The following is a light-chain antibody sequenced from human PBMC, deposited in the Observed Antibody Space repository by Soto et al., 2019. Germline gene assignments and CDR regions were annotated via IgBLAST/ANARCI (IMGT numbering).Light chain of an antibody. CDR3: QQRTNWLT. CDR1: QTVSTY. V-gene: IGKV3-11*01. J-gene: IGKJ3*01. Sequence: EIVLTQSPATLSLSPGERVTLSCRASQTVSTYLAWYQQKPGQAPSLLIYDASDRATGIPARFSGSGSGTDFTLTISSPEPEDSAVYYCQQRTNWLTFGPGTKVDIK. CDR2: DAS.